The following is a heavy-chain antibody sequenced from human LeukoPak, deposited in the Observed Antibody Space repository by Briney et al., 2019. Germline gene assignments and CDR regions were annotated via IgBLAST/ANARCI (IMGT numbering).Heavy chain of an antibody. J-gene: IGHJ6*03. CDR3: AKERRVYYMDV. CDR2: LNWDATRT. CDR1: GFTFGDYA. Sequence: GGSLRLSCAASGFTFGDYAMQWVRQAQGKGLVWVSLLNWDATRTYYADSVKGRFTISRDNSKNSLSLQMNSLRPEDTALDYCAKERRVYYMDVWGKGTTVTVSS. V-gene: IGHV3-43D*04. D-gene: IGHD6-13*01.